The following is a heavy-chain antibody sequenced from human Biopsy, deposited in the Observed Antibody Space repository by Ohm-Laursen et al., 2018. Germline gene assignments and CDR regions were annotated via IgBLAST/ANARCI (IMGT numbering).Heavy chain of an antibody. CDR2: IFYDGSNT. V-gene: IGHV3-30*18. Sequence: SLRLSCAASGFTFNNYGMQWVRQAPGKGLEWVAFIFYDGSNTYYADSVKGRFTISRGNSRDTLYLQMSSLRAEDTAVYYCAKDRYNYTPIGGFSMDVWGQGTTVTVSS. D-gene: IGHD5-18*01. CDR3: AKDRYNYTPIGGFSMDV. J-gene: IGHJ6*02. CDR1: GFTFNNYG.